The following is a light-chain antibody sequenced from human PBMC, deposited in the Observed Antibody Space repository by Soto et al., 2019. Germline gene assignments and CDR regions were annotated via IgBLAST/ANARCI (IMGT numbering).Light chain of an antibody. CDR3: HAWDSSTVV. CDR2: QDS. V-gene: IGLV3-1*01. J-gene: IGLJ3*02. Sequence: YELTQPPSVSVSPGQTASITCSGDKLGNKYVCWYQQKPGQSPVLVIYQDSNRPSGIPERFSGSNSGNTATLTIIETPAMDEADYYSHAWDSSTVVFGGGTKLTVL. CDR1: KLGNKY.